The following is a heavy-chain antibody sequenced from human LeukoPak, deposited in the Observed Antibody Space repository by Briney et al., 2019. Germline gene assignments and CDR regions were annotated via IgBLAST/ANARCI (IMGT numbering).Heavy chain of an antibody. CDR2: ISAGSGNT. CDR3: ARDYGYSLLFY. CDR1: GYTFTNFA. Sequence: ASVKVSCKASGYTFTNFAIHWVRQAPGQRLEWTGWISAGSGNTKYSQKLQGRVTITRDTSASTAYMELYSLRSEDTAVYYCARDYGYSLLFYWGQGTLVTVSS. J-gene: IGHJ4*02. D-gene: IGHD5-18*01. V-gene: IGHV1-3*01.